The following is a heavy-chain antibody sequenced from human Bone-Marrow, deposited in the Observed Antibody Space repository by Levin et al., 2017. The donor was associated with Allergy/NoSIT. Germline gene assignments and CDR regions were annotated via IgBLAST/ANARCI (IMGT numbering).Heavy chain of an antibody. CDR1: GDSVSSNSAA. CDR3: ARDGPAISVFDF. CDR2: TYYRSKWYY. J-gene: IGHJ4*02. Sequence: SQTLSLTCAISGDSVSSNSAAWNWIRQSPSRGLEWLGRTYYRSKWYYDYALPVKSRITVTPDTSKNQFSLQLNSVTPEDTAVYYCARDGPAISVFDFWAREPWSPSPQ. V-gene: IGHV6-1*01.